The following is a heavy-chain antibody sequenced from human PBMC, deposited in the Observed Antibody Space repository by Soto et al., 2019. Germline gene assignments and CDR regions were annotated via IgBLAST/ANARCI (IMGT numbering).Heavy chain of an antibody. CDR2: IGPESGAT. D-gene: IGHD1-26*01. J-gene: IGHJ4*02. V-gene: IGHV1-2*02. CDR3: GRGRSGQIVVFY. CDR1: GYTFTGHY. Sequence: ASVKVSCKASGYTFTGHYIHWVRQAPEQGPEWMGEIGPESGATRYAQKFRGRVTMTRDMSITTVYMELNNLSPDDTAAYYCGRGRSGQIVVFYWGQGTPVTVSS.